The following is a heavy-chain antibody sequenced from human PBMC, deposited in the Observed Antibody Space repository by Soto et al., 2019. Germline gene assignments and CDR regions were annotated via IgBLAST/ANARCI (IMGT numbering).Heavy chain of an antibody. Sequence: PGGSLRLSCAVSGFTFDDNAMHWVRQAPEKGLEWVSGINWKSDIGYADSVKGRFTISRDNAENSLYLQMNSLRAEDTALYYFASSQDRGGRTTFIYWGQGTQVTVSS. D-gene: IGHD3-16*01. CDR3: ASSQDRGGRTTFIY. J-gene: IGHJ4*01. CDR1: GFTFDDNA. V-gene: IGHV3-9*01. CDR2: INWKSDI.